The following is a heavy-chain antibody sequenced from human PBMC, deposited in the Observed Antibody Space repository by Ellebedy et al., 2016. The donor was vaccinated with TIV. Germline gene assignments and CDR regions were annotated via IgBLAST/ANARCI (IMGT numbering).Heavy chain of an antibody. J-gene: IGHJ4*02. V-gene: IGHV3-30*04. CDR3: ARDLGSTGRGY. CDR1: GLSFSSYA. D-gene: IGHD2-2*01. Sequence: GESLKISCAASGLSFSSYAFHWVRQTPGKGLTWLAFISYDGSTKSYADSVKGRFTISRDNSKNTLYLQMNSLRAEDTAVYYCARDLGSTGRGYWGQGTLVTVSS. CDR2: ISYDGSTK.